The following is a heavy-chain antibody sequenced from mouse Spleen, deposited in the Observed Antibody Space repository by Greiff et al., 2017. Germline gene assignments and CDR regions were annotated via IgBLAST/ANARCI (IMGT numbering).Heavy chain of an antibody. J-gene: IGHJ1*01. V-gene: IGHV5-16*01. CDR2: INYGGSST. CDR3: ARYYYGSSSFSWYFDV. D-gene: IGHD1-1*01. CDR1: GFTFSDYY. Sequence: EVNVVESEGGLVQPGSSMKLSCTASGFTFSDYYMAWVRQVPEKGLEWVANINYGGSSTYYLDSLKSRFIISRDNAKNILYLQMSSLKSEDTATYYCARYYYGSSSFSWYFDVWGAGTTVTVSS.